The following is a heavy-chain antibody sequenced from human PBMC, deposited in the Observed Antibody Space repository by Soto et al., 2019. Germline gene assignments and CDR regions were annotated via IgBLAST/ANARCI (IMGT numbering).Heavy chain of an antibody. CDR3: VKDSLGGLVRDYYYGMDV. Sequence: EVQLVESGGGLVQPGGSLRLSCSASGFTFSSYAMHWVRQAPGKGLEYVSAISSNGGSTYYADSVKGRFTISRDNSKNTLYLQMSSLRAEDTAVYYCVKDSLGGLVRDYYYGMDVWGQGTTVTVSS. J-gene: IGHJ6*02. CDR2: ISSNGGST. V-gene: IGHV3-64D*06. D-gene: IGHD6-6*01. CDR1: GFTFSSYA.